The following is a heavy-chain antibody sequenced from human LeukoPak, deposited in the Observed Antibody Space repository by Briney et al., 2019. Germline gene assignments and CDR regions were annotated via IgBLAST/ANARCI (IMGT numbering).Heavy chain of an antibody. D-gene: IGHD6-13*01. CDR3: ARDSGVSTSWFRESDF. Sequence: PGGSLRLSCAASGFTFSSYWMHWVRQAPGKGLVWVSRINSDGSSTSYADSVKGRFTISRDNAKYTLYLQMNSLRPEDTAIYYCARDSGVSTSWFRESDFWGQGTLVSVSS. V-gene: IGHV3-74*01. CDR1: GFTFSSYW. J-gene: IGHJ4*02. CDR2: INSDGSST.